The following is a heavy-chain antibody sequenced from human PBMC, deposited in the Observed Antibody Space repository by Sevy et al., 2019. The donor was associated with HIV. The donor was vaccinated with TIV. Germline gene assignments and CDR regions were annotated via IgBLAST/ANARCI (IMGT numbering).Heavy chain of an antibody. D-gene: IGHD6-19*01. CDR1: GFTVSDNY. CDR2: IYSGGNT. J-gene: IGHJ4*02. Sequence: GGSLRLSCAASGFTVSDNYMSWVRQAPGKGLEWVSVIYSGGNTYYADSVKGRFTISRDNSKNTLYLQMNSLRAEDTAVYYCARDKVVAGKGYYFDYWGQGTLATVSS. CDR3: ARDKVVAGKGYYFDY. V-gene: IGHV3-53*01.